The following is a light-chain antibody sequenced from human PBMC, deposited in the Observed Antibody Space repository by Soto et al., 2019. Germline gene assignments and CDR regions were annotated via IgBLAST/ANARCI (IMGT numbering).Light chain of an antibody. V-gene: IGLV2-14*01. Sequence: QSALAQPASVSGSPGQLITISCTGTSSDVGAYNYDSWYQQHPGKAPKLMIYEVRGRPSGVSNRFSGSKSGNTASLTISGLQAEDEGDYFCSSYGSTRARYVFGTGTKLTVL. J-gene: IGLJ1*01. CDR2: EVR. CDR1: SSDVGAYNY. CDR3: SSYGSTRARYV.